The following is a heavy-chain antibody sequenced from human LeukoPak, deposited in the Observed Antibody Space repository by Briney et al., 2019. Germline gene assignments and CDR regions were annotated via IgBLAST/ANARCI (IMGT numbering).Heavy chain of an antibody. CDR2: INPNSGGT. CDR1: GYTFTGYY. CDR3: ASCIAAAGTERYFDY. D-gene: IGHD6-13*01. J-gene: IGHJ4*02. Sequence: ASVKVSCKASGYTFTGYYMHWVRQARGQGLEWMGWINPNSGGTNYAQKFQGRGTITRDTSISKAYMELSRLRYGDTAVYYCASCIAAAGTERYFDYWRQGMLVTVSS. V-gene: IGHV1-2*02.